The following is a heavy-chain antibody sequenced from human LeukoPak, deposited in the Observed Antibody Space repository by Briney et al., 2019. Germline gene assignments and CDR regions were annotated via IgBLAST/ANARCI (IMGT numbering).Heavy chain of an antibody. CDR3: ARGHPKAAYYYYYYMDV. CDR2: INSDGSST. J-gene: IGHJ6*03. CDR1: GFTFSSYW. D-gene: IGHD6-25*01. Sequence: GGSLRLSCAAPGFTFSSYWMHWVRQAPGKGLVWVSRINSDGSSTSYADSVKGRFTISRDNAKNTLYLQMNSLRAEDTAVYYCARGHPKAAYYYYYYMDVWGKGTTVTVSS. V-gene: IGHV3-74*01.